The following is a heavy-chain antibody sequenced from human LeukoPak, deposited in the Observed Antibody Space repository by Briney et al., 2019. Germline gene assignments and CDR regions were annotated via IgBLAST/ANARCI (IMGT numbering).Heavy chain of an antibody. CDR1: GYTFTSYA. CDR3: ARDRALIQLWLPNYYYYGMDV. CDR2: INTNTGNP. Sequence: ASVKVSCKASGYTFTSYAMNWVRQAPGQGLEWMGWINTNTGNPTYAQGFTGRFVFSLDTSVSTAYLQISSLKAEDTAVYYCARDRALIQLWLPNYYYYGMDVWGQGTTVTVSS. V-gene: IGHV7-4-1*02. J-gene: IGHJ6*02. D-gene: IGHD5-18*01.